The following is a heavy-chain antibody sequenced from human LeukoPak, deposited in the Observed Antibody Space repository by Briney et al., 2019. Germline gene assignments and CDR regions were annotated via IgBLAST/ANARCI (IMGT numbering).Heavy chain of an antibody. CDR3: ARATYSYDSSSGLGY. CDR1: GYTFTSYG. J-gene: IGHJ4*02. Sequence: EASVKVSCKASGYTFTSYGISWVRQAPGQGGECMGWIIAYNGNTNYAQKLQGRVTMTTDTSTSTAYMELRSLRSDDTDVYYCARATYSYDSSSGLGYWGQGTLVTVSS. D-gene: IGHD3-22*01. CDR2: IIAYNGNT. V-gene: IGHV1-18*01.